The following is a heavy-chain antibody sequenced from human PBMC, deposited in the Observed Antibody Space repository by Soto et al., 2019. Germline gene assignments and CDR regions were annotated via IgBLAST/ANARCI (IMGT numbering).Heavy chain of an antibody. CDR2: ITGDSSCT. CDR1: GFSFSKYK. J-gene: IGHJ5*02. CDR3: SRDFIYDILTEGFDP. Sequence: PWGTLRLSFASSGFSFSKYKMNWVRQAPGKGLEWVSSITGDSSCTYYADSVKGRFTISRDNANNSLYLEMNSLGAEDTAMYYCSRDFIYDILTEGFDPWGQGTLVTVSS. V-gene: IGHV3-21*01. D-gene: IGHD3-9*01.